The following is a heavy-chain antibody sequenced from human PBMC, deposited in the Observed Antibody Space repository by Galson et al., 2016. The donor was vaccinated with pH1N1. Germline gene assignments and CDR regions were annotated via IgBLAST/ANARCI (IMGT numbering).Heavy chain of an antibody. CDR1: GFTVSPND. J-gene: IGHJ6*02. Sequence: SLRLSCAASGFTVSPNDMSWFRQVPGKGLEWVSVIYSGGNTYYTDSVKGRFTISRDSSKNTLYLQMNSLRPEDTAVYYCARGYPGFSYYGMDVWGQGTTVTVSS. CDR3: ARGYPGFSYYGMDV. D-gene: IGHD2-15*01. CDR2: IYSGGNT. V-gene: IGHV3-53*01.